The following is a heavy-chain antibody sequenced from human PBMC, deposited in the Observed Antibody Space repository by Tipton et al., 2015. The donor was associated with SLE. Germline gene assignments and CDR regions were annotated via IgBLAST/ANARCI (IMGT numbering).Heavy chain of an antibody. CDR2: ISSSGSTI. CDR1: GFTFSSYE. D-gene: IGHD1-26*01. Sequence: GSLRLSCAASGFTFSSYEMNWVRQAPGKGLEWVSYISSSGSTIYYADSVKGRFTISRDNAKNSLYLQMNSLRAEDTAVYYCARDSPGWELLGWGQGTLVTVSS. V-gene: IGHV3-48*03. CDR3: ARDSPGWELLG. J-gene: IGHJ4*02.